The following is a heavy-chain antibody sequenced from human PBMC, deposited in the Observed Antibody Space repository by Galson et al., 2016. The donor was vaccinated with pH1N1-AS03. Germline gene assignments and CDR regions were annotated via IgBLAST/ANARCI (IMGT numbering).Heavy chain of an antibody. CDR3: ARLPLIPVSPTLLDY. CDR2: IYHADSRT. CDR1: GYIFTNYW. V-gene: IGHV5-51*01. J-gene: IGHJ4*02. D-gene: IGHD5/OR15-5a*01. Sequence: QSGAEVKKPGESLKISCKGSGYIFTNYWIVWVRQMPGKGLEWMGSIYHADSRTTYSPSFQGQVTISVDKSINTAYLQWTSLKASDIAMYFCARLPLIPVSPTLLDYWGQGPLVTVSS.